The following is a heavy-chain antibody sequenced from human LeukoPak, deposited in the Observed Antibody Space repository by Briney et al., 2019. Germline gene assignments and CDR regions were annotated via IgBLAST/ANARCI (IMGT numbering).Heavy chain of an antibody. Sequence: ASVKVSCKASGYTFTSYAMNWVRQAPGQGLEWMGWINTDTGNPTYAQGFTGRFVFSLDTSVSTAYLQISSLKAEDTAVCYCARVKRPLAAALDYWGQGTLVTASS. J-gene: IGHJ4*02. CDR1: GYTFTSYA. CDR3: ARVKRPLAAALDY. CDR2: INTDTGNP. D-gene: IGHD6-13*01. V-gene: IGHV7-4-1*02.